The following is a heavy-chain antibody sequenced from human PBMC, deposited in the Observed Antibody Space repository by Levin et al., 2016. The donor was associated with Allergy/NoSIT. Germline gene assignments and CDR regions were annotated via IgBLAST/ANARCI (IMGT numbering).Heavy chain of an antibody. CDR2: INHSGST. D-gene: IGHD2-15*01. J-gene: IGHJ6*02. CDR3: ARGVIVVVVARPYYYYGMDV. Sequence: WIRQPPGKGLEWIGEINHSGSTNYNPSLKSRVTISVDTSKNQFSLKLSSVTAADTAVYYCARGVIVVVVARPYYYYGMDVWGQGTTVTVSS. V-gene: IGHV4-34*01.